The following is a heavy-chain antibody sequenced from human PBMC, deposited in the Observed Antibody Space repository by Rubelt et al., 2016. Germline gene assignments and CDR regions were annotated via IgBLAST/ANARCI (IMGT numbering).Heavy chain of an antibody. J-gene: IGHJ4*02. CDR3: ARPAVETDSDVFDY. CDR2: LNHDAAEA. D-gene: IGHD5-24*01. CDR1: GFTFSRYV. V-gene: IGHV3-74*01. Sequence: EVQLVESGGGLVQPGGSLRLSCVASGFTFSRYVMHWVRQGPGQGPVWVSRLNHDAAEANYADSVKGRFTISKDNAKKTVYLEMNSLRAEDTAVYYCARPAVETDSDVFDYWGQGTLVTVSS.